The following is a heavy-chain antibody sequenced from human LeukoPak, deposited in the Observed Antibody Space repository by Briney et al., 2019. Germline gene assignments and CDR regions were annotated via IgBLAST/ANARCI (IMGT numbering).Heavy chain of an antibody. D-gene: IGHD3-22*01. Sequence: PGGSLRLSCAASGFTFSSYAMSWVRQAPGKGLEWVSAISGSGGSTYYADSVKGRFTISRDNSKNTLYLQMNSLRAEDTAVYYCAKASAMIVVVSKHFDYWGQGTLVIVSS. J-gene: IGHJ4*02. CDR2: ISGSGGST. V-gene: IGHV3-23*01. CDR3: AKASAMIVVVSKHFDY. CDR1: GFTFSSYA.